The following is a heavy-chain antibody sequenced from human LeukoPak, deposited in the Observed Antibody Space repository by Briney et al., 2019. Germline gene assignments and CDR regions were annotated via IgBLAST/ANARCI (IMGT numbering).Heavy chain of an antibody. V-gene: IGHV3-9*01. CDR2: ISWNSGSI. J-gene: IGHJ3*02. CDR3: AKDIRSGDSSGSGAFDI. D-gene: IGHD6-19*01. CDR1: GFTFDDYA. Sequence: GGSLRLPCAASGFTFDDYAMHWVRQAPGKGLEWVSGISWNSGSIGYADSVKGRFTISRDNAKNSLYLQMNSLRAEDTALYYCAKDIRSGDSSGSGAFDIWGQGTMVTVSS.